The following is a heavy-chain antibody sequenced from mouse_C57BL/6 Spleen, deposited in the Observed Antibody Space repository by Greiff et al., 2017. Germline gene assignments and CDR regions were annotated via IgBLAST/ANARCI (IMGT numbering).Heavy chain of an antibody. Sequence: QVQLKESGAELVKPGASVKISCKASGYAFSSYWMNWVKQRPGKGLEWIGQIYPGDGDTNYNGKFKGKATLTADKSSSTAYMQLSSLTSEDSAVYFCARRDDYDGNFDYWGQGTTLTVSS. CDR3: ARRDDYDGNFDY. CDR2: IYPGDGDT. D-gene: IGHD2-4*01. J-gene: IGHJ2*01. CDR1: GYAFSSYW. V-gene: IGHV1-80*01.